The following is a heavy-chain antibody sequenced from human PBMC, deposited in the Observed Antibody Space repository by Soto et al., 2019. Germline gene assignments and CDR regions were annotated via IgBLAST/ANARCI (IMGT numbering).Heavy chain of an antibody. V-gene: IGHV1-69*13. CDR3: ARDLIGTATLDYYYGMDV. D-gene: IGHD1-7*01. J-gene: IGHJ6*02. Sequence: GASVKVSCKASGGTFSSYAISWVRQAPGQGLEWMGGIIPIFGTANYAQKFQGRVTITADESTSTAYMELSSLRSEDTAVYYCARDLIGTATLDYYYGMDVWGQGTTVTVSS. CDR2: IIPIFGTA. CDR1: GGTFSSYA.